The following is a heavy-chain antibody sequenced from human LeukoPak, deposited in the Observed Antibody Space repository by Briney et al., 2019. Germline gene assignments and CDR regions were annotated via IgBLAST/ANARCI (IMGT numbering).Heavy chain of an antibody. CDR1: GFTFSSYS. J-gene: IGHJ4*02. CDR2: ISSSSSYI. V-gene: IGHV3-21*01. D-gene: IGHD2-15*01. Sequence: GGSLRLSCAASGFTFSSYSMNWVRQAPGKGLEWVSSISSSSSYIYYADSVKGRFTISRDNAKNSLYLQMNSLRAEDTAVYYCSRRYCSGGSCYAFDYWGQGTLVTVSS. CDR3: SRRYCSGGSCYAFDY.